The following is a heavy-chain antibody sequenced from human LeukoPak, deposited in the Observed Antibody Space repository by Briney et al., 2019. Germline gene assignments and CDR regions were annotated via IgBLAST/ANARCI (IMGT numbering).Heavy chain of an antibody. J-gene: IGHJ4*02. D-gene: IGHD3-22*01. CDR3: ARGLKGNYYDSSGYEY. V-gene: IGHV3-23*01. Sequence: GGSLRLSCAASGFTFSRYAMTWVRQSPGKGLEWVSAISASGDSTYYADSVKGRFTISRDNAKNSLYLQMNSLRAEDTAVYYCARGLKGNYYDSSGYEYWGQGTLVTVSS. CDR2: ISASGDST. CDR1: GFTFSRYA.